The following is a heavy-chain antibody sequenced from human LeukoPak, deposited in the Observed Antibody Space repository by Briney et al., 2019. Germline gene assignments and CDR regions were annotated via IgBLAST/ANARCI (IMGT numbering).Heavy chain of an antibody. CDR3: ARDQDSSGWLDY. D-gene: IGHD6-19*01. J-gene: IGHJ4*02. CDR1: GFTFDDYA. V-gene: IGHV3-9*01. Sequence: GGSLRLSCAASGFTFDDYAMHWVRQAPGKGLEWVSGISWNSGSIGYADSVKGRFTISRDNAKNSLYLQMNSLRADDTAVYYCARDQDSSGWLDYWGQGTLVTVSS. CDR2: ISWNSGSI.